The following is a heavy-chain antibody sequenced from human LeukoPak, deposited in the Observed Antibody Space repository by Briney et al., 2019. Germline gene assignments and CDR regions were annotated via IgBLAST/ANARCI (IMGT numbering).Heavy chain of an antibody. V-gene: IGHV1-18*01. CDR3: ARGDWNYVGNDY. D-gene: IGHD1-7*01. CDR2: ISAYNGNT. Sequence: ASVKVSCMASGYTFTSYGISWLRQAPGQGLEWMGWISAYNGNTNYAQKPQGRVTMTTDTSTSTAYMELRSLRSDDTAVYYCARGDWNYVGNDYWGQGTLVTVSS. J-gene: IGHJ4*02. CDR1: GYTFTSYG.